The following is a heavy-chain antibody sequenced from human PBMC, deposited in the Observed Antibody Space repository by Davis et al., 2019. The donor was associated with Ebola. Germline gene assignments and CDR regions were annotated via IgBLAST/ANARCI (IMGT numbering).Heavy chain of an antibody. CDR2: IYYSGST. CDR1: GGSISSGDYY. J-gene: IGHJ6*04. Sequence: SETLSLTCTVSGGSISSGDYYWSWIRQPPGKGLEWIGYIYYSGSTNYNPSLKSRVTISVDTSKNQFSLKLSSVTAADTAVYYCARGVGSGWYGVRMDVWGKGTTVTVSS. V-gene: IGHV4-61*08. D-gene: IGHD6-19*01. CDR3: ARGVGSGWYGVRMDV.